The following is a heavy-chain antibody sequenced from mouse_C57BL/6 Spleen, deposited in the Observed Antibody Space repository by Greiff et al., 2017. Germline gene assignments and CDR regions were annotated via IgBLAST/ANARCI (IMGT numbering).Heavy chain of an antibody. J-gene: IGHJ1*03. Sequence: QLQLKESGPGLVQPSQSLSITCTVSGFSLTSYGVHWVRQSPGKGLEWLGVIWRGGSTDYNAAFMSRLSITKDNSKSQVFFKMNSLQADDTAIYYCAKNSGDYDGYFDVWGTGTTVTVSS. CDR3: AKNSGDYDGYFDV. CDR1: GFSLTSYG. D-gene: IGHD2-4*01. V-gene: IGHV2-5*01. CDR2: IWRGGST.